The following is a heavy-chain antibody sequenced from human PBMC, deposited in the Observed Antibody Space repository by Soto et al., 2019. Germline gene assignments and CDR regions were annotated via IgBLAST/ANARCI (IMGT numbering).Heavy chain of an antibody. Sequence: XSVKVSCKSSGCAFTGYYIHWVRQAPGQGLEWMGWINPNSGDTNYAQKFQGRVTMTRDTSFSTAYMEPSSLRSDDMAVYYCATRYSYVHFWGQGTLVTVSS. CDR1: GCAFTGYY. D-gene: IGHD5-18*01. J-gene: IGHJ4*02. V-gene: IGHV1-2*02. CDR2: INPNSGDT. CDR3: ATRYSYVHF.